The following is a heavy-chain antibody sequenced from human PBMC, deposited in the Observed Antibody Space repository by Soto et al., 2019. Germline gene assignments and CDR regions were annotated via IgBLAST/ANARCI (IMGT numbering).Heavy chain of an antibody. CDR2: INSDGSST. CDR1: GFTFSSYW. Sequence: GGSLRLSCAASGFTFSSYWMHWVRQAPGKGLVWVSRINSDGSSTSYADSVKGRFTISRDNAKNTLYLQMNSLRAEDTAVYYCAREWQQWPFYYMDVWGKGTTVTVSS. J-gene: IGHJ6*03. V-gene: IGHV3-74*01. D-gene: IGHD6-19*01. CDR3: AREWQQWPFYYMDV.